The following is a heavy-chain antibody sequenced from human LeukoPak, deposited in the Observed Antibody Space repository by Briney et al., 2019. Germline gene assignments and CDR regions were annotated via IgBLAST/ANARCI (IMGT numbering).Heavy chain of an antibody. CDR1: GFMFTNCA. J-gene: IGHJ4*02. V-gene: IGHV3-30*01. Sequence: GGSVRLSCAASGFMFTNCAFHWVRQAPGKGPEWVATVSYDGKYEFYSDSVKGRFSISRDNSKNTVDLQLNSLRAEDTAAYYCARDLIGRYTFDYCGQGTLVTVSS. CDR2: VSYDGKYE. CDR3: ARDLIGRYTFDY. D-gene: IGHD3-10*01.